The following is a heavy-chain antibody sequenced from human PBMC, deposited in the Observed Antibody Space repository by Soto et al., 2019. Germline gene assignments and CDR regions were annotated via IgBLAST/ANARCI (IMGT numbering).Heavy chain of an antibody. CDR2: INPNSGGT. Sequence: GASVKVSCKASGYTFTGYYMHWVRQAPGQGLEWMGWINPNSGGTNYAQKFQGRVTMTRDTSISTAYMELSRLRSDDTAVYYCARAGDLGYCSSTSCQPGDWFDPWGQGTLVTVS. J-gene: IGHJ5*02. CDR3: ARAGDLGYCSSTSCQPGDWFDP. D-gene: IGHD2-2*01. V-gene: IGHV1-2*02. CDR1: GYTFTGYY.